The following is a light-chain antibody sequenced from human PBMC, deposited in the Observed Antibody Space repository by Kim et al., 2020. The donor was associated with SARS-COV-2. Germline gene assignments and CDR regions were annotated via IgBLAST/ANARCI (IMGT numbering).Light chain of an antibody. V-gene: IGLV2-14*03. CDR3: NSYTSSSTLV. CDR2: DVS. J-gene: IGLJ3*02. CDR1: SSDVGGYNY. Sequence: QSVLAQPASVSGSPGQSITISCTGTSSDVGGYNYVSWCQQHPGKAPKLMIYDVSKRPSGVSSRFSGSKSGNTASLTISGLQSEDEADYYCNSYTSSSTLVFGGGTQLTVL.